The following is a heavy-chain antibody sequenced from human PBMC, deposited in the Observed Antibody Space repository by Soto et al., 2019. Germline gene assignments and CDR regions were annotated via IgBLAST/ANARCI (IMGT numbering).Heavy chain of an antibody. CDR1: GGSFSGYY. D-gene: IGHD2-15*01. CDR3: ASRYCSGGSCYGGTYYFDD. Sequence: PSETLSLTCAVYGGSFSGYYWTWIRQPPGTGLEWIGEINHSGSTNYNPSLKSRVTISVDTSKNQFSLKLTSVTAADTAVYYCASRYCSGGSCYGGTYYFDDWGQGTLVTVSS. J-gene: IGHJ4*02. CDR2: INHSGST. V-gene: IGHV4-34*01.